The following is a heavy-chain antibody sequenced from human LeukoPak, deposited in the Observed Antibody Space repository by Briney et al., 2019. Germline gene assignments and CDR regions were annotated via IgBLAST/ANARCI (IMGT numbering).Heavy chain of an antibody. D-gene: IGHD6-13*01. V-gene: IGHV3-43*02. CDR2: ISGDGGST. Sequence: GGSLRLSCAASGFTFDDYAMHWVRQAPGKGLEWVSLISGDGGSTYYADSVKGRFTISRDNSKNSLYLQMNSLRTEDTALYYCAKDIGRRIADYGMDVWGQGTTVTVSS. J-gene: IGHJ6*02. CDR1: GFTFDDYA. CDR3: AKDIGRRIADYGMDV.